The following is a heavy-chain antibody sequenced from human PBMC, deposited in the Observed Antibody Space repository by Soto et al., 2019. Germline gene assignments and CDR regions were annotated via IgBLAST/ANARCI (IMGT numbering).Heavy chain of an antibody. CDR3: ARGDSFNWFDP. CDR2: INAGNGNT. D-gene: IGHD3-16*01. J-gene: IGHJ5*02. V-gene: IGHV1-3*01. CDR1: GYTFTSYA. Sequence: QVQLVQSGAEVKKPGASVKVSCKASGYTFTSYAMHWVRQAPGQRLEWMGWINAGNGNTKYSQKFQGRVTITRDTSASTAYMELSSLRSEDTTVYYCARGDSFNWFDPWGQGTLVTVSS.